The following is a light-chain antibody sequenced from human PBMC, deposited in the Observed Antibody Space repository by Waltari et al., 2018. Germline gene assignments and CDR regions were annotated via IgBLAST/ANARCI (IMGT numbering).Light chain of an antibody. Sequence: QSALTQPASVSGSPGQSITISCAGTSSDVADYNYVSWYQQHPGKAPKLMIFDVSNRPSGVSNRFSGSKSGHTASLTISGLQAEDEADYYCSSYTSSTTLGVFGTGTKVTVL. CDR3: SSYTSSTTLGV. J-gene: IGLJ1*01. CDR1: SSDVADYNY. CDR2: DVS. V-gene: IGLV2-14*03.